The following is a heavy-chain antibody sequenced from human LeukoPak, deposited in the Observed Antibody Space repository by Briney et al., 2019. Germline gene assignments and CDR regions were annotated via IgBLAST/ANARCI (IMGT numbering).Heavy chain of an antibody. CDR1: GGSFSGYY. J-gene: IGHJ4*02. D-gene: IGHD6-13*01. Sequence: SETLSLTCAVYGGSFSGYYWSWIRQPPGKGLGWIGEINHSGSTNYNPSLKSRVTISVDTSKNQFSLKLSSVTAADTAVYYCARGPSSSSWYKVFGFWGQGTLVTVSS. V-gene: IGHV4-34*01. CDR3: ARGPSSSSWYKVFGF. CDR2: INHSGST.